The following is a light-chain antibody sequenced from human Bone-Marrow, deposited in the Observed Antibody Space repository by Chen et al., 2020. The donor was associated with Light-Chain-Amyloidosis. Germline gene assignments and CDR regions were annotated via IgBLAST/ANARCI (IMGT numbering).Light chain of an antibody. CDR1: DLPTKY. CDR3: QSADSSGTYEVI. Sequence: SYELTQPPSVSVSPGQTARITCSGDDLPTKYAYWYQQKPGQAPVLVIHRYTERLSGISERFSGASSGTTATLTISGVQAEDEADYHCQSADSSGTYEVIFGGGTKLTVL. V-gene: IGLV3-25*03. J-gene: IGLJ2*01. CDR2: RYT.